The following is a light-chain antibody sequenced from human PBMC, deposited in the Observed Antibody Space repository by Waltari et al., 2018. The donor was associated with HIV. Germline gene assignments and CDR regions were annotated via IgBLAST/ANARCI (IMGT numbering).Light chain of an antibody. J-gene: IGKJ4*01. CDR1: QSIFSN. V-gene: IGKV3-15*01. CDR2: DAS. Sequence: ILLTPSPATLSLSPGERATLSCTASQSIFSNLAWYQHRPCQAPRLLIYDASTRGAGVPDRFSGTASGTEFTLTISNLQSEDVGLYYCQQYNEWLALTFGGGTRVEV. CDR3: QQYNEWLALT.